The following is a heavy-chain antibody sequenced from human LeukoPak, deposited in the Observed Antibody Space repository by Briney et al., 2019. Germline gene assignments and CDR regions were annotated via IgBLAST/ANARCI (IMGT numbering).Heavy chain of an antibody. J-gene: IGHJ5*02. CDR3: ARDGAFVYHYKSGLDL. V-gene: IGHV1-69*06. CDR1: GDTFSNYA. D-gene: IGHD5/OR15-5a*01. Sequence: ASVKVSCKASGDTFSNYAINWVRQAPGQGLEWMGRIIPLFGTTNYAPTFQDRVTITADTSTSTAYMDLNSLKSGDTATYYCARDGAFVYHYKSGLDLWGRGTLVTVSS. CDR2: IIPLFGTT.